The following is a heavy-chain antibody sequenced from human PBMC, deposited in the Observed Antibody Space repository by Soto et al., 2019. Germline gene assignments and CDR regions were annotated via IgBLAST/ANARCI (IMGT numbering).Heavy chain of an antibody. D-gene: IGHD1-26*01. CDR3: AREFRPTGSRYAFDI. J-gene: IGHJ3*02. CDR2: TYSDGTT. CDR1: GFTVSSNF. V-gene: IGHV3-66*01. Sequence: EVQLVESGGGLVQPGGSLRLSCAASGFTVSSNFMTWVRQAPGKGLEWVSVTYSDGTTFYADSVKGRFTISRDNSKNTLYLQMNGLGAEDKAIYYCAREFRPTGSRYAFDIWGQGTMVTVSS.